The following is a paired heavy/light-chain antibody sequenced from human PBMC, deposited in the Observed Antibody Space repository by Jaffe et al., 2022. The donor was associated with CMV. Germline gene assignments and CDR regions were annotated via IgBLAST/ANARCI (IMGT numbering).Light chain of an antibody. Sequence: QAVLTQPSSLSASPGASASLTCTLRSGINVGTSRIYWYQQRPGSPPQYLLRYTSDSDKQQGSGVPSRFSGSKDASANAGILLISGLQSEDEADYYCMIWHSNGWLFGGGTKLTVL. V-gene: IGLV5-45*03. CDR3: MIWHSNGWL. CDR1: SGINVGTSR. J-gene: IGLJ3*02. CDR2: YTSDSDK.
Heavy chain of an antibody. CDR2: IYYSGST. J-gene: IGHJ3*02. Sequence: VQLQESGPRLVKASETLFLTCIVSGGSMSNYYWTWIRQPPGKGLEWIGYIYYSGSTYYSPSLKSRVTISVDTSENQFSLNLNSVTAADTAVYYCARYTPNNYYDGSGNSQLDAFDIWGQGTTVTVSS. V-gene: IGHV4-59*01. CDR3: ARYTPNNYYDGSGNSQLDAFDI. D-gene: IGHD3-22*01. CDR1: GGSMSNYY.